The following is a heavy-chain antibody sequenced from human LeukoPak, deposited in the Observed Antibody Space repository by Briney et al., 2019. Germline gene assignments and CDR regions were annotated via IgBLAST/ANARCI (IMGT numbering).Heavy chain of an antibody. CDR2: MNPNSGNT. CDR1: GYTFTSYD. J-gene: IGHJ3*02. CDR3: ARVAKRSLDYYGSGTDAFDI. D-gene: IGHD3-10*01. V-gene: IGHV1-8*01. Sequence: ASVKVSCKASGYTFTSYDINWVRQATGQGLERMGWMNPNSGNTGYAQKFQGRVTMTRNTSISTAYMELSSLRSEDTAVYYCARVAKRSLDYYGSGTDAFDIWGQGTMVTVPS.